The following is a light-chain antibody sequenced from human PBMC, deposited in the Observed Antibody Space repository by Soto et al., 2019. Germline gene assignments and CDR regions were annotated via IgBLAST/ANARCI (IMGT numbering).Light chain of an antibody. CDR1: TSDVGSHNF. J-gene: IGLJ3*02. V-gene: IGLV2-14*01. CDR2: EVT. Sequence: QSALTQTASVSGSPGQSITISCTGTTSDVGSHNFVSWYQQLPGKAPKLLIYEVTNRPSGTSNRFSGSKSGNTASLTISGLQAEDEADYYCSSFTNSILVFGGGTKVTVL. CDR3: SSFTNSILV.